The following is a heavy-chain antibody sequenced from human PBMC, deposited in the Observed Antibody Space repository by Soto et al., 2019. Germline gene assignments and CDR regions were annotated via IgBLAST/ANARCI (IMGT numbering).Heavy chain of an antibody. J-gene: IGHJ5*01. CDR1: GFTVSSNF. CDR2: IYSGGGT. Sequence: GSLRLSCAASGFTVSSNFMNWVRQAPGKGLEWVSVIYSGGGTYYADSVKGRFTISRDNSKNTLYLHMDSLRVEDTAIYYCVGKWFDFWGQGTLVTVSS. V-gene: IGHV3-53*01. CDR3: VGKWFDF.